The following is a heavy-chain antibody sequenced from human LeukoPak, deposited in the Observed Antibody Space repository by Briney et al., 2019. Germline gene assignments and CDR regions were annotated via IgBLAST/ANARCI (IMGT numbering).Heavy chain of an antibody. Sequence: SETLSLTCTVSGGSISSSSYYWGWIRQPPGKGLEWIGSIYYSGSTYYNPSLKSRVTISVDRSKNQFSLKLSSVTAADTAVYYCARAGEPRGYQLLNNWFDPWGQGTLVTVSS. CDR2: IYYSGST. CDR3: ARAGEPRGYQLLNNWFDP. CDR1: GGSISSSSYY. D-gene: IGHD2-2*01. J-gene: IGHJ5*02. V-gene: IGHV4-39*07.